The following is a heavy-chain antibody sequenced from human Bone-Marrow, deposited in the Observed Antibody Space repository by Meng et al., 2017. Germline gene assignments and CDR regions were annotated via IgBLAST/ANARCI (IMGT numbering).Heavy chain of an antibody. Sequence: GRSLKISCEGSGYYFTDYWIGWVRQMPGKGLEWMGIIYPGDSDTRYSPSFQGQVTISVDKSISTAYLQWSSLKASDTAIYYCARCRYYYYDSSGYYGDYWGQGTLVTVSS. V-gene: IGHV5-51*03. CDR1: GYYFTDYW. J-gene: IGHJ4*02. CDR3: ARCRYYYYDSSGYYGDY. CDR2: IYPGDSDT. D-gene: IGHD3-22*01.